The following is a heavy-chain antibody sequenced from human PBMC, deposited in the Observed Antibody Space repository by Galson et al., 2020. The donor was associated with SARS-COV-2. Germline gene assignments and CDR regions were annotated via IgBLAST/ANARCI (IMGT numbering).Heavy chain of an antibody. CDR1: DGSINSVSFY. Sequence: TLSLTCTVSDGSINSVSFYWDWVRQATGKGLEWLGSPSYTGKTYFNPSLKSRVSIFVDTSNNLFSLKLSSVTAADTAVYYCARREYSFYNGLDVWGQGTTVTVSS. CDR3: ARREYSFYNGLDV. V-gene: IGHV4-39*02. CDR2: PSYTGKT. D-gene: IGHD3-10*01. J-gene: IGHJ6*02.